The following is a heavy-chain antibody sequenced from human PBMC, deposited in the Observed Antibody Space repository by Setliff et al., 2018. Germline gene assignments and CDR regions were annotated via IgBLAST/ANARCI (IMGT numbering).Heavy chain of an antibody. V-gene: IGHV1-3*01. CDR2: INAGNGNT. J-gene: IGHJ3*02. Sequence: ASVQVSCKASGYTFTSYAMHWARQAPGQRLEWMGWINAGNGNTKYSQKFQGRVTITRDTSASTAYMELSSLRSEDTAVYYCASFGVGLAFDIWGQGTMVTVSS. CDR3: ASFGVGLAFDI. CDR1: GYTFTSYA. D-gene: IGHD3-3*01.